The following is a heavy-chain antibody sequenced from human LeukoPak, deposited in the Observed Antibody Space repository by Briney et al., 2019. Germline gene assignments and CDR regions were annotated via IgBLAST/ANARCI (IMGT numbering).Heavy chain of an antibody. CDR1: GFTFSSYE. CDR2: ISNSGNPI. V-gene: IGHV3-48*03. D-gene: IGHD3-10*01. J-gene: IGHJ4*02. CDR3: ARARGAGSFWAFGS. Sequence: GGSLRLSCAVSGFTFSSYEMSSVRQAPGKGLEWVSYISNSGNPIYYADSVKGRFTISRDNAKQTLYLQMNSLRAEDTAVYYCARARGAGSFWAFGSWGQGTLVTVSS.